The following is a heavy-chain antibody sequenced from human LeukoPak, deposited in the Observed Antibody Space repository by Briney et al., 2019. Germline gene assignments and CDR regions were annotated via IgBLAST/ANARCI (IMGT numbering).Heavy chain of an antibody. J-gene: IGHJ5*02. CDR2: ISSSGSTI. CDR1: GFTFSDYY. CDR3: AAAMVRGVFDP. V-gene: IGHV3-11*01. D-gene: IGHD3-10*01. Sequence: GGSLRLSCAASGFTFSDYYMSWIRQAPGKGLEWVSYISSSGSTIYYADSVKGRFTTSRDNAKNSLYLQMNSLRAEDTAVYYCAAAMVRGVFDPWAREPWSPSPQ.